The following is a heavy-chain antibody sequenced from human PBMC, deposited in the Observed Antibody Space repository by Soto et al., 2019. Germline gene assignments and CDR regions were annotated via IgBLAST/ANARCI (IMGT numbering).Heavy chain of an antibody. V-gene: IGHV1-18*01. J-gene: IGHJ5*02. Sequence: GASVKVSCKTSGDTFNTYGVTWVRQAPGQGLEWIGWISTYNGDTNYAQSVQGRVTMTTDTSTSTAYMDLGSLRAEDTAVYYCARDLEGIAVAGRWFDPWGQGTLVTVSS. CDR3: ARDLEGIAVAGRWFDP. CDR2: ISTYNGDT. CDR1: GDTFNTYG. D-gene: IGHD6-19*01.